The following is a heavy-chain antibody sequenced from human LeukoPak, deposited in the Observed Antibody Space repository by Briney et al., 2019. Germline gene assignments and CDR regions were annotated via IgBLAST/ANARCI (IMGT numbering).Heavy chain of an antibody. D-gene: IGHD1-14*01. CDR3: ATVPDPLTY. Sequence: PVGSLRLSCAASGFTFSSYVMNWVRQAPGKGLEWVSSISSSGSYIDYADSVKGRFTISRDNAKNSLYLQMNSLRAEDTAVYYCATVPDPLTYWGQGTLVTVSS. J-gene: IGHJ4*02. CDR2: ISSSGSYI. CDR1: GFTFSSYV. V-gene: IGHV3-21*01.